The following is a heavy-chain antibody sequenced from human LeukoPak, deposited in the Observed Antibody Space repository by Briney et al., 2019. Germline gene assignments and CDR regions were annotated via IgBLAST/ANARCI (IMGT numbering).Heavy chain of an antibody. V-gene: IGHV4-34*01. J-gene: IGHJ4*02. Sequence: SETLSLTCAVYGGSFSGYYWSWIRQPPGKGLEWTGEINHSGSTNYNPSLKSRVTISVDTSKNQFSLKLSSVTAADTAVYYCARGPKLLWFRPFDYWGQGTLVTVSS. CDR1: GGSFSGYY. D-gene: IGHD3-10*01. CDR2: INHSGST. CDR3: ARGPKLLWFRPFDY.